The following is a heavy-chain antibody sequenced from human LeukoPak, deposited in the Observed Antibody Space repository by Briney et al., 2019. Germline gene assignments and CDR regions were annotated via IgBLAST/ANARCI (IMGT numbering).Heavy chain of an antibody. Sequence: TSETLSLTCTVSGGSISSYYWSWIRQPPGKGLEWIGYIYYSGSTNYNPSLKSRVTISVDTSKNQFSLKLSSETAADTAVYYCARDSSSGSYFDYWGQGTLVTVSS. D-gene: IGHD2-15*01. CDR3: ARDSSSGSYFDY. CDR2: IYYSGST. J-gene: IGHJ4*02. V-gene: IGHV4-59*01. CDR1: GGSISSYY.